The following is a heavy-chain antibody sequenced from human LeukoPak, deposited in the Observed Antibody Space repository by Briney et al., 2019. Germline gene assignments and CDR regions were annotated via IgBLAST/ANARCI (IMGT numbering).Heavy chain of an antibody. Sequence: PGGSLRLSCAPSGFTDSSNHMNWVPQAPGKGLEWVSLISSGGRTYYADSVNSRFTISRDSSKNTLCLQLNSLRAEDTAVYYCARRGYDYGSPFDYWGQGALVTVSS. D-gene: IGHD5-18*01. CDR3: ARRGYDYGSPFDY. V-gene: IGHV3-53*01. J-gene: IGHJ4*02. CDR2: ISSGGRT. CDR1: GFTDSSNH.